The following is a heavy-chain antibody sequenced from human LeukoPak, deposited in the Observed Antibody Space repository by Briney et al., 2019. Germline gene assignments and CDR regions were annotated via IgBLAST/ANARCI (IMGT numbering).Heavy chain of an antibody. D-gene: IGHD3-10*01. CDR3: AKDPHRFYYYGSGSYSTVDY. CDR1: GFTFSSYA. V-gene: IGHV3-23*01. Sequence: GGSLRLSCAASGFTFSSYAMHWVRQAPGKGLEWVSAISGSGGSTYYADSVKGRFTISRDNSKNTLYLQMNSLRAEDTAVYYCAKDPHRFYYYGSGSYSTVDYWGQGTLVTVSS. CDR2: ISGSGGST. J-gene: IGHJ4*02.